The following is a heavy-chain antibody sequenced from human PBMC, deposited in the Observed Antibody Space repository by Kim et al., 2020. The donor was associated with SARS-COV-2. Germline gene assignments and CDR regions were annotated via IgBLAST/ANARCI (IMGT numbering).Heavy chain of an antibody. V-gene: IGHV3-48*03. D-gene: IGHD3-3*01. J-gene: IGHJ6*02. CDR1: GFTFSSYE. CDR2: ISSSGSTI. CDR3: ARDRPGITIFGVVVRDPLVDV. Sequence: GGSLRLSCAASGFTFSSYEMNWVRQAPGKGLEWVSYISSSGSTIYYADSVKGRFTISRDNAKNSLYLQMNSLRAEDTAVYYCARDRPGITIFGVVVRDPLVDVWGRGNTVRVSS.